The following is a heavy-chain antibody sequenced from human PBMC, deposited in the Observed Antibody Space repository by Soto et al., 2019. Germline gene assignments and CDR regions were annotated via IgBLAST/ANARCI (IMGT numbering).Heavy chain of an antibody. Sequence: SGPTLVNPTPPLKLTCTFPGFSLSTSGMCVTWIRQPPGKALEWLALIDWYDDKFYNPSLTTRLTISNDTSKNQVVLTMANMDPVDTATYYCARSPRTGTYYDFDYWGPGTLVTVSS. CDR1: GFSLSTSGMC. CDR3: ARSPRTGTYYDFDY. J-gene: IGHJ4*02. CDR2: IDWYDDK. D-gene: IGHD1-26*01. V-gene: IGHV2-70*01.